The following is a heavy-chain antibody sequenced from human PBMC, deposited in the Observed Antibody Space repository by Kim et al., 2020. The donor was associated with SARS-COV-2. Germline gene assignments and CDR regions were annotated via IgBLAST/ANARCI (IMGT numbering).Heavy chain of an antibody. D-gene: IGHD5-18*01. V-gene: IGHV3-23*01. CDR3: AKVRVWTAMEFDY. Sequence: YADSVKGRFTISRDNSKTTLYLQMNSLRAEDTAVYYCAKVRVWTAMEFDYWGQGTLVTVSS. J-gene: IGHJ4*02.